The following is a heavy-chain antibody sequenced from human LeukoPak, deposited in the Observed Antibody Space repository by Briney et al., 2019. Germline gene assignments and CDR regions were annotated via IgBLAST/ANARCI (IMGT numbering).Heavy chain of an antibody. J-gene: IGHJ4*02. D-gene: IGHD2-21*02. CDR3: GRVYCGGNCYSPPLPDY. V-gene: IGHV3-33*01. Sequence: GRSLRLSCAASGFTFSSYGMQWVRQAPGKGLDGVAGIWYDGSNKNYADSVKGRFTISRDNSKNTLFLQMDSLRAEDTAVYYCGRVYCGGNCYSPPLPDYWGQGTLVTVSA. CDR1: GFTFSSYG. CDR2: IWYDGSNK.